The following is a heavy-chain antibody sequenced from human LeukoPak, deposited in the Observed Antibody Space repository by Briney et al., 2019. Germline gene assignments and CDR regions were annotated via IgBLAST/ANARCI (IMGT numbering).Heavy chain of an antibody. CDR1: GFTFSSYG. V-gene: IGHV3-30*02. CDR2: IRYDGSNK. Sequence: GVSLRLSCAASGFTFSSYGMHWVRQAPGKGLVWVAFIRYDGSNKYCADSVKVRFTISRDISKNKLYLQMNSLKDEDTAVYYCSKGSRCSSTSCYMFDFDYWGKGAMVTVAS. CDR3: SKGSRCSSTSCYMFDFDY. J-gene: IGHJ4*02. D-gene: IGHD2-2*02.